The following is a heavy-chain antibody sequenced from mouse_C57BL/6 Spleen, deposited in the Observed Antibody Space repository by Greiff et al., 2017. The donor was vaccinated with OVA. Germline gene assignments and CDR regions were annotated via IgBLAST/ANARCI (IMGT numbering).Heavy chain of an antibody. CDR2: FDPEDGET. J-gene: IGHJ2*01. D-gene: IGHD2-3*01. V-gene: IGHV14-2*01. CDR3: APDGYYVLDY. Sequence: VQLQQSGAELVKPWASVKLSCTVSGFYIKDYYMYWVKQRTEQGLVGCGRFDPEDGETKYAPKFKGKVTITADTSSNTAYLQLSSLTSEGTAVYYCAPDGYYVLDYWGQGTTLTVSS. CDR1: GFYIKDYY.